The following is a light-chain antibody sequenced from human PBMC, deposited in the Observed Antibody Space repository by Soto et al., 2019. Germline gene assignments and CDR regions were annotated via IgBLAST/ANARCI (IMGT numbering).Light chain of an antibody. CDR3: QSYDTRLSGPVV. CDR2: GNK. CDR1: SSNIGAGYG. V-gene: IGLV1-40*01. Sequence: QSVLTQPPSVSGAPGQRVTISCTGSSSNIGAGYGVHWYQRLPGAAPKLLIYGNKNRPSGVPDRFSGSNSGTSASLVITDLQTEDEADFYCQSYDTRLSGPVVFGGGTKLTVL. J-gene: IGLJ2*01.